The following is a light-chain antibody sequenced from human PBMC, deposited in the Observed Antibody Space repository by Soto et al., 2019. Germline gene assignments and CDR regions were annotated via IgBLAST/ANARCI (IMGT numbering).Light chain of an antibody. J-gene: IGKJ4*01. CDR2: AAT. Sequence: DVQMTQSPSSLSASVGDRVTITCRASQNINSWLAWYQQKPDKAPKSLVSAATSLQSGVPSRFSGSRSGTEFTLTISSLQPEDFATYYCQQYDSYPLTSGGGTNVEIK. CDR1: QNINSW. CDR3: QQYDSYPLT. V-gene: IGKV1D-16*01.